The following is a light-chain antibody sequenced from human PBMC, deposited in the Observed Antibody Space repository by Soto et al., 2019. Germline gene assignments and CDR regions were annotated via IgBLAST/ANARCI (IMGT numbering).Light chain of an antibody. CDR2: EVT. CDR3: SSFTTSSTWV. J-gene: IGLJ3*02. Sequence: QSALTQPPSVSGSPGQSCTISCTGSRTAVGSYKRVSGYQQPPGTAPKLIIHEVTNRPSGVPDRFSGSKSGNTAALTISGLQAEDEADYYCSSFTTSSTWVFGGGTQLTVL. CDR1: RTAVGSYKR. V-gene: IGLV2-18*02.